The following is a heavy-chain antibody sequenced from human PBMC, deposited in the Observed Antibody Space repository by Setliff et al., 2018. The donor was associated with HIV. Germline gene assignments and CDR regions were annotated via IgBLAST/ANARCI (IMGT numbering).Heavy chain of an antibody. D-gene: IGHD3-9*01. Sequence: HPGGSLRLSCAASGFTFRDYPMHWVRQAPGKGLEWVAPISFDGDNTYFAYSVRGRFPISRDNSKSAMSLQMHSVTPEDTAIYDCARALTGAGTFDVWGQGTIVTVSS. CDR2: ISFDGDNT. CDR1: GFTFRDYP. V-gene: IGHV3-30*04. J-gene: IGHJ3*01. CDR3: ARALTGAGTFDV.